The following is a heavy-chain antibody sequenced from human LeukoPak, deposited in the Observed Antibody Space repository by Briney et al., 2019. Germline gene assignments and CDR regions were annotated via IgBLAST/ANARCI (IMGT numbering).Heavy chain of an antibody. V-gene: IGHV1-24*01. Sequence: GASVKVSCKVSGYTLTELSMHWVRQAPGKGLEWMGGFDPEDGETIYAQKFQGRVTMTEDTSTDTAYMELSSLRSEDTAVYYCARGRYLVVRGYTAFDIWGQGTMVTVSS. D-gene: IGHD3-10*01. CDR2: FDPEDGET. CDR1: GYTLTELS. CDR3: ARGRYLVVRGYTAFDI. J-gene: IGHJ3*02.